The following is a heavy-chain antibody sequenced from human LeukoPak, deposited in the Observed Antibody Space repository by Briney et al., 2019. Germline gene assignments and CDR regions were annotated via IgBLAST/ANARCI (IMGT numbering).Heavy chain of an antibody. J-gene: IGHJ4*02. V-gene: IGHV3-66*01. D-gene: IGHD1-26*01. CDR3: ARDSSRSGSYFGFDY. Sequence: PGGSLRLSCAASGFTVSSNCMSWVRQAPGKGLEWVSVIYSGGSTYYADSVKGRFTISRDNSKNTLYLQMNSLRAEDTAVYYCARDSSRSGSYFGFDYWGQGTLVTVSS. CDR2: IYSGGST. CDR1: GFTVSSNC.